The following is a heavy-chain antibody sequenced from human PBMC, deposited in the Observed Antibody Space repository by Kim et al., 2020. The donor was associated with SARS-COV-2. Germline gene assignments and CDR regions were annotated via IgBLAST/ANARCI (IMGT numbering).Heavy chain of an antibody. V-gene: IGHV3-21*01. CDR3: ARDQPDVVVKSSDFDY. J-gene: IGHJ4*02. D-gene: IGHD3-22*01. Sequence: GGSLRLSCAASGFTFSSYSMNWVRQAPGKGLEWVSSISSSSSYIYYADSVKGRFTISRDNAKNSLYLQMNSLRAEDTAVYYCARDQPDVVVKSSDFDYWGQGTLVTVSS. CDR1: GFTFSSYS. CDR2: ISSSSSYI.